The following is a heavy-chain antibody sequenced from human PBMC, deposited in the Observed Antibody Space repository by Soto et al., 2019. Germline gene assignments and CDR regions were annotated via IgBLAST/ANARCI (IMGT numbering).Heavy chain of an antibody. J-gene: IGHJ4*02. CDR2: IYYSGST. Sequence: SETLSLTCTVSGGSISSYYWSWIRQPPGKGLEWIGYIYYSGSTNYNPSLKSRVTISVDTSKNQFSLKLSSVTAADTAVYYCARVHTAEIFDYWGQGTLVTVSS. CDR3: ARVHTAEIFDY. V-gene: IGHV4-59*01. CDR1: GGSISSYY. D-gene: IGHD4-17*01.